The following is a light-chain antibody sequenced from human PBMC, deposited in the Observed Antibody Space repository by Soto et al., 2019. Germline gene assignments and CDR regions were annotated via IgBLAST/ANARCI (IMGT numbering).Light chain of an antibody. CDR1: QSVSTN. J-gene: IGKJ2*01. Sequence: EIVMTQSPATLSVSPGERATLSCRASQSVSTNLAWYQQKPGQAPRLIIYGASTRSTGIPARFSGSVSGTEFTLTINSLQSEDFAVYYCQQYKNWPPFTFGQGTKLEI. CDR3: QQYKNWPPFT. V-gene: IGKV3D-15*01. CDR2: GAS.